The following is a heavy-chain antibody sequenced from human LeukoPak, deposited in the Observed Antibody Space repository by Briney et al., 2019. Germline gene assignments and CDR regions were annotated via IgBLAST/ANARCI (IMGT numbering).Heavy chain of an antibody. CDR2: IYYSGST. V-gene: IGHV4-59*01. Sequence: SETLSLTCTVSGGSISSYYWSWIRQPPGKGLEWIGYIYYSGSTNYNPSLKSRVTISVDTSKNQFSLKLCSVTAADTAVYYCARHYYDSSGYMKFDYWGQGTLVTVSS. J-gene: IGHJ4*02. CDR1: GGSISSYY. CDR3: ARHYYDSSGYMKFDY. D-gene: IGHD3-22*01.